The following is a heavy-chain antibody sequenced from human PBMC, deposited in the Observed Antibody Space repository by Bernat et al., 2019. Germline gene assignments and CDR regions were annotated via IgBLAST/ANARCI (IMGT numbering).Heavy chain of an antibody. CDR2: IIPIFGTA. J-gene: IGHJ6*03. V-gene: IGHV1-69*01. Sequence: QVQLVQSGAEVKKPGSSVKVSCKASGGTFNSYAISWVRQAPGQGLEWMGGIIPIFGTANYAQKFQGRVTITADESTSTAYMELSSLRSEDTAVYYCARGRYYEFWSGPRKIYYYYYMDVWGKGTTVTVSS. CDR3: ARGRYYEFWSGPRKIYYYYYMDV. CDR1: GGTFNSYA. D-gene: IGHD3-3*01.